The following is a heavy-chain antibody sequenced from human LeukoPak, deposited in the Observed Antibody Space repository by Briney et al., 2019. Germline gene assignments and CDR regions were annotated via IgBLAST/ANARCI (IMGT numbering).Heavy chain of an antibody. CDR3: AVTKPQIAADVPGWFDP. Sequence: GASVKVSCKASGYTFTSYDINWVRQATGQGLEWMGWMNPNSGNTGYAQKFQGRVTMTRNTSISTAYMELSSLRSEDTAVYYCAVTKPQIAADVPGWFDPWGQGTLVTVSS. CDR2: MNPNSGNT. J-gene: IGHJ5*02. D-gene: IGHD6-13*01. V-gene: IGHV1-8*01. CDR1: GYTFTSYD.